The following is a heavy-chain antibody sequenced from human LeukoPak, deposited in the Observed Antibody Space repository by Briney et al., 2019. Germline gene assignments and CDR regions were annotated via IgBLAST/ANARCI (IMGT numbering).Heavy chain of an antibody. Sequence: SETLSLTCSVSGGSISSYYWSWIRQPPGKGLEWIGYIYYSGSTNYNPSLKSRVTVSVDTSKNQFSLKLSSVTAADTAVYYCARLGQYYYYGMDVWGQGTTVTVSS. CDR1: GGSISSYY. V-gene: IGHV4-59*08. CDR3: ARLGQYYYYGMDV. J-gene: IGHJ6*02. CDR2: IYYSGST.